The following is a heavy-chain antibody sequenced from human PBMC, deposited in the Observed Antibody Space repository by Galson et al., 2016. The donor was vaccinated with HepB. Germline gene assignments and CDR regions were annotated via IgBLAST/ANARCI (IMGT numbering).Heavy chain of an antibody. Sequence: SLRLSRAASGFTVSSNVQSWVRQAPGNGLEWDSIVYSDGSTYYPGSVRGRFTLSRDNSNNIVYLQMNSLRAEDTAVYFCAKNKATARVWGHYYYYMDVCGKGTTVTVSS. CDR3: AKNKATARVWGHYYYYMDV. D-gene: IGHD3-16*01. V-gene: IGHV3-53*01. J-gene: IGHJ6*03. CDR1: GFTVSSNV. CDR2: VYSDGST.